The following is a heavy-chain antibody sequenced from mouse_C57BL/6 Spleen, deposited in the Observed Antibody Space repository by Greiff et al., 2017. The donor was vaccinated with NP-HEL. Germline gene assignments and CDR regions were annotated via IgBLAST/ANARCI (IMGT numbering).Heavy chain of an antibody. CDR2: INPNNGGT. D-gene: IGHD2-3*01. J-gene: IGHJ3*01. CDR3: ARLGDGYPASFAY. V-gene: IGHV1-26*01. Sequence: VQLQQSGPELVKPGASVKISCKASGYTFTDYYMNWVKQSHGKSLEWIGDINPNNGGTSYNQKFKGKATLTVDKSSSTAYMELRSLTSEDSAVYYCARLGDGYPASFAYWGQGTLVTVSA. CDR1: GYTFTDYY.